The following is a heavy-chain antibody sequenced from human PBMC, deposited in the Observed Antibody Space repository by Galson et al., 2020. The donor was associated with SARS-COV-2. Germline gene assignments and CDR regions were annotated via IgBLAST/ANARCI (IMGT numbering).Heavy chain of an antibody. D-gene: IGHD3-22*01. Sequence: SQTLSLTCIVSGDSIRNINAYWGWIRQPPGKGLEWIGNIYYNGNTYYNPSLKSRVTISVDTSKSQFSLRLSSVTAADTAVYYYARRAGDTSGYYFWFDYWGQGTLVTVSS. CDR3: ARRAGDTSGYYFWFDY. CDR1: GDSIRNINAY. V-gene: IGHV4-39*01. CDR2: IYYNGNT. J-gene: IGHJ4*02.